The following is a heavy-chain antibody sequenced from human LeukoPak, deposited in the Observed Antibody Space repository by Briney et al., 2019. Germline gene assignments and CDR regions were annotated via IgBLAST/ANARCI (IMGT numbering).Heavy chain of an antibody. Sequence: ASVKVSCKASGYTFTGYYMYWVRQAPGQGLEWMGWINPNSGGTNYAQKFQGRVTITRDTSASTAYMELSSLTSEDTAVYFCARGRNAAYSNSWPPEYFQHWGQGTLVIVSS. CDR1: GYTFTGYY. J-gene: IGHJ1*01. V-gene: IGHV1-2*02. CDR3: ARGRNAAYSNSWPPEYFQH. D-gene: IGHD6-13*01. CDR2: INPNSGGT.